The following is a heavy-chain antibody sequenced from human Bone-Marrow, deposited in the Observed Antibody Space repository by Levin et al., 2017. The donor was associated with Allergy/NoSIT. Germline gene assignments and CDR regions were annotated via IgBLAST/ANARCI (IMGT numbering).Heavy chain of an antibody. CDR1: GGSISSGDYY. V-gene: IGHV4-30-4*01. D-gene: IGHD1/OR15-1a*01. CDR3: ARDNGTTPTLEVRDPTPAFDI. CDR2: IYYSGST. J-gene: IGHJ3*02. Sequence: SETLSLTCTVSGGSISSGDYYWSWIRQPPGKGLEWIGYIYYSGSTYYNPSLKSRVTISVDTSKNQFSLKLSSVTAADTAVYYCARDNGTTPTLEVRDPTPAFDIWGQGTMVTVSS.